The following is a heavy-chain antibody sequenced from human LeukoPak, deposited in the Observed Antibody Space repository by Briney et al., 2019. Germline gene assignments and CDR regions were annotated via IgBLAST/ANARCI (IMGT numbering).Heavy chain of an antibody. V-gene: IGHV3-23*01. Sequence: GGSLRLSCAASGFTFSSYAMSWVRQAPGKGLEWVSAISGSGGSTYYADSVKGRFTISRDNSKNTLYLQMNSLRAEATAVYYCAKDLISGWHFRLFDYWGQGTLVTVSS. CDR2: ISGSGGST. CDR3: AKDLISGWHFRLFDY. CDR1: GFTFSSYA. D-gene: IGHD6-19*01. J-gene: IGHJ4*02.